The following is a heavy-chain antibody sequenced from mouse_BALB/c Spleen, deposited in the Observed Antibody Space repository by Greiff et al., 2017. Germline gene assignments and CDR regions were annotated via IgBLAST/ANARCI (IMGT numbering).Heavy chain of an antibody. D-gene: IGHD1-3*01. J-gene: IGHJ3*01. CDR1: GFTFSSYA. Sequence: EVKVEESGGGLVKPGGSLKLSCAASGFTFSSYAMSWVRQTPEKRLEWVASISSGGSTYYPDSVKGRFTISRDNARNILYLQMSSLRSEDTAMYYCARRHSGGWFAYWGQGTLVTVSA. CDR2: ISSGGST. V-gene: IGHV5-6-5*01. CDR3: ARRHSGGWFAY.